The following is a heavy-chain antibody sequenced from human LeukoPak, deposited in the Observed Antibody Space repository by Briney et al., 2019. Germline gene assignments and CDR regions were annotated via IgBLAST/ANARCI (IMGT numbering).Heavy chain of an antibody. D-gene: IGHD1-26*01. CDR1: GYTLTELS. J-gene: IGHJ5*02. CDR2: FDPEDGET. CDR3: ARDNSVGDNAWWFDP. V-gene: IGHV1-24*01. Sequence: ASVKVSCKVSGYTLTELSMHGVRQAPGKGLEWMGGFDPEDGETIYAQKFQGRVTMTRDMSTSTNYMELSSLRSEDTAIYYCARDNSVGDNAWWFDPWGQGTLVTVSS.